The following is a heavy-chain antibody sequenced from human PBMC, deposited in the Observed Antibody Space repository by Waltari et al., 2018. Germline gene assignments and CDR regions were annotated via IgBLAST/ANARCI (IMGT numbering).Heavy chain of an antibody. J-gene: IGHJ6*03. V-gene: IGHV3-33*06. Sequence: QVQLVESGGGVVLPGRSLRLSCAASGFTFSSYGMHWVRQAPGKGLEWVAVIGYDGSNKYYADTVKGRFTISGNISKNTVYLQMNSLRAEDTAVYYCAKDNGGARRYYYYYCMDVWGKGTTVTVSS. CDR1: GFTFSSYG. CDR3: AKDNGGARRYYYYYCMDV. D-gene: IGHD3-16*01. CDR2: IGYDGSNK.